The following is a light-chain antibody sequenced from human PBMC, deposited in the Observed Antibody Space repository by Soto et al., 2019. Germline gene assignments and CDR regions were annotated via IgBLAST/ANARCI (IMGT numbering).Light chain of an antibody. CDR3: QQRSNWPRGIT. J-gene: IGKJ5*01. V-gene: IGKV3-11*01. Sequence: EIVLTQSPATLSLSPGERATLSCRASQSISIYLAWYQQKPGQAPRLLIYDVFNSATGIPDRFSGSGSGTHFTLTISSLEPEDFAVYYCQQRSNWPRGITFGQGTRLEIK. CDR2: DVF. CDR1: QSISIY.